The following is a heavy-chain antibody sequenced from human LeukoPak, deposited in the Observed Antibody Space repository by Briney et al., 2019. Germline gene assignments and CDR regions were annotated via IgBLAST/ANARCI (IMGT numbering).Heavy chain of an antibody. Sequence: GGSLRLSCAASGFTFRDYCMSWIRQAPGKGLEWVSYISSSSSFTNYADSVKGRFTISRDNAKNSLYLQMNSLRAEDTAVYYCARDDPQGSGWYNYWGQGTLVTVSS. V-gene: IGHV3-11*06. CDR1: GFTFRDYC. CDR2: ISSSSSFT. CDR3: ARDDPQGSGWYNY. D-gene: IGHD6-19*01. J-gene: IGHJ4*02.